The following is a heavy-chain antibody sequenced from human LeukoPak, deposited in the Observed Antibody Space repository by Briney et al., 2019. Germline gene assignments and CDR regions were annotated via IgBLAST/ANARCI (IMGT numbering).Heavy chain of an antibody. CDR2: IKSKSDDGTR. J-gene: IGHJ5*02. V-gene: IGHV3-15*01. CDR3: CGTRGDL. Sequence: GGSPRLSCKASGFTFSKVWMSWVRQAPGKGLEWVGRIKSKSDDGTRDYAPPVRGRFTISRDDSKSTVYLQMESLRSEDTGVYYCCGTRGDLWGQGTLVTVSS. CDR1: GFTFSKVW. D-gene: IGHD1-14*01.